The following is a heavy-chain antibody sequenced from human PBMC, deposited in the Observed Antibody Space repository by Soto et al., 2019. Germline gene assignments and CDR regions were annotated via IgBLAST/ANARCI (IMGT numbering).Heavy chain of an antibody. J-gene: IGHJ4*02. D-gene: IGHD6-19*01. V-gene: IGHV3-23*01. Sequence: GGSLRLSCAASGFTFSSYAMSWVRQAPGKGLEWVSAISGSGGSTYYADSVKGRFTISRDNSKNTLYLQMNSLRAEDTAVYYCAKDGVGLAVAGTYYFDYWGQGTLVTVSS. CDR1: GFTFSSYA. CDR2: ISGSGGST. CDR3: AKDGVGLAVAGTYYFDY.